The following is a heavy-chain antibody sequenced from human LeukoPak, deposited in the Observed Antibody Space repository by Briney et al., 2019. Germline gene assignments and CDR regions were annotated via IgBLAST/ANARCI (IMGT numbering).Heavy chain of an antibody. V-gene: IGHV4-59*01. CDR1: GGSISSYY. CDR2: ISYSGST. D-gene: IGHD5-24*01. J-gene: IGHJ6*03. Sequence: PSETLSLTCSVSGGSISSYYWSWIRQPPGKGLEWIGFISYSGSTNYNPSLKSRVTISVDTSKNQFSLKLSSVTAADTAVYYCARGGGLVGDGYNWRYYYYYMDVWGKGTTVTVSS. CDR3: ARGGGLVGDGYNWRYYYYYMDV.